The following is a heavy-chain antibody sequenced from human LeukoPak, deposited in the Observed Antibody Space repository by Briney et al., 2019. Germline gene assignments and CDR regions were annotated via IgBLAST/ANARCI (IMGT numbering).Heavy chain of an antibody. CDR1: GYTFTSYY. CDR2: INPSGCST. Sequence: GASVKVSCKASGYTFTSYYMHWVRQAPGQGLEWMGIINPSGCSTSYAQKFQGRVTMTRDMSTSTVYMELSSLRSEDTAVYYCARDLGVVTLGRKDAFDIWGQGTMVTVSS. V-gene: IGHV1-46*01. D-gene: IGHD3-3*01. CDR3: ARDLGVVTLGRKDAFDI. J-gene: IGHJ3*02.